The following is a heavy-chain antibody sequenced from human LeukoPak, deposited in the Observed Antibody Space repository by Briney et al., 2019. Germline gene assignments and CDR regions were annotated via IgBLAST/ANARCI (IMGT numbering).Heavy chain of an antibody. Sequence: GGSLRLSCAASGFTFDDYAIHWVRQVPGKGLEWVSGISWNSGTIGYEVSVKGRFTISRDNAKNSLYLQMNSLRAEDTALYYCAKERIVGGYRYGPFDHWGREPWSPSPQ. D-gene: IGHD5-18*01. CDR2: ISWNSGTI. J-gene: IGHJ4*02. CDR1: GFTFDDYA. CDR3: AKERIVGGYRYGPFDH. V-gene: IGHV3-9*01.